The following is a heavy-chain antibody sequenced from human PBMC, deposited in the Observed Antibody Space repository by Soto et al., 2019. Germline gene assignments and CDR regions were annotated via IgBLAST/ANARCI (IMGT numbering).Heavy chain of an antibody. CDR2: ISYDGSNK. CDR1: GFTFSSYG. J-gene: IGHJ3*02. D-gene: IGHD3-22*01. Sequence: SLRLYCAASGFTFSSYGMHWVRQAPGKGLEWVAVISYDGSNKYYADSVKGRFTISRDNSKNTLYLQMNSLRAEDTAVYYCAKDRSPGHYYDSSGIAGAFDIWGQGTMVTVSS. V-gene: IGHV3-30*18. CDR3: AKDRSPGHYYDSSGIAGAFDI.